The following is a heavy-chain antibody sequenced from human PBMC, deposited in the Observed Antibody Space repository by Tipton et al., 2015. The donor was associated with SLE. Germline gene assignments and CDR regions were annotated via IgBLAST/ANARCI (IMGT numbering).Heavy chain of an antibody. D-gene: IGHD2-15*01. V-gene: IGHV3-7*03. CDR2: IKRDGSEK. CDR1: GFTFSSYA. J-gene: IGHJ4*02. CDR3: ATQRCSGGSCYDY. Sequence: SLRLSCAASGFTFSSYAMSWVRQAPGKGLEWVANIKRDGSEKYYVDSVKGRFTISRDNAKNSLYLQMNSLRAEDTAVYYCATQRCSGGSCYDYWGQGTLATVSS.